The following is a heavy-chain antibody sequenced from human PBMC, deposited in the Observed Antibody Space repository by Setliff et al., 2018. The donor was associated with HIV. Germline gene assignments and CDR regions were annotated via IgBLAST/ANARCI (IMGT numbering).Heavy chain of an antibody. V-gene: IGHV4-4*07. Sequence: PSETLSLTCTVSGGSITGHYWSWIRQPAEKGLEWIGRIYTSGSTNYNPSLKSRVTISIDTSKNQFSLRLSSVTAADTAVYYCARQGEVGAPFDYWGQGTLVTVSS. J-gene: IGHJ4*02. CDR3: ARQGEVGAPFDY. CDR1: GGSITGHY. CDR2: IYTSGST. D-gene: IGHD1-26*01.